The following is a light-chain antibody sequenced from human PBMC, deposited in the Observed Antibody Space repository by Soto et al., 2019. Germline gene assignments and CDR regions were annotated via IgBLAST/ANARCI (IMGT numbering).Light chain of an antibody. V-gene: IGLV2-14*01. Sequence: QSALTQPASVSGSPGQSITISCTGTSSDVGRYNFVSWYQQHPDKAPKLMIYEVSNRPSGVSSRFSGSKSGNTASLTISGVQPDDEADYYCSSYRSSDTLEVFGTGTKVTVL. CDR1: SSDVGRYNF. CDR3: SSYRSSDTLEV. CDR2: EVS. J-gene: IGLJ1*01.